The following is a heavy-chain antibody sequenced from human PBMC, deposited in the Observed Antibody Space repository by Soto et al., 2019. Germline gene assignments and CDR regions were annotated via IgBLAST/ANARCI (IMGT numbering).Heavy chain of an antibody. CDR2: ISSSSSYI. CDR1: GFTFSSYS. Sequence: GGSLRLSCAASGFTFSSYSMDLVRQAPGKGLEWVASISSSSSYIYYADSVKGRFTISRDNAKNSLYLQMNSLRAEDTAVYYCARDYSSAPAKWYYGMDVWGQGTTVTVSS. V-gene: IGHV3-21*01. D-gene: IGHD6-25*01. J-gene: IGHJ6*02. CDR3: ARDYSSAPAKWYYGMDV.